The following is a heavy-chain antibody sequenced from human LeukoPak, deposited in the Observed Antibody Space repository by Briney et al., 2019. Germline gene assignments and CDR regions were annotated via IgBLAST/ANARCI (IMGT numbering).Heavy chain of an antibody. CDR2: ISWNSGSI. Sequence: GGSLRLSCAASGFTFDDCAMHWVRQAPGKGLEWVAGISWNSGSIGYADSVQGRFTISRDTARDSLYLQMNILRAEDTAFYYCAKGAGSNWYYFDYWGQGTLVTVSS. CDR1: GFTFDDCA. CDR3: AKGAGSNWYYFDY. J-gene: IGHJ4*02. D-gene: IGHD6-13*01. V-gene: IGHV3-9*01.